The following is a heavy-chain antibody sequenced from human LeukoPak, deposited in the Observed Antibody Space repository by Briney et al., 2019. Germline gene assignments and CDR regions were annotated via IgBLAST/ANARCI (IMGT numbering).Heavy chain of an antibody. CDR2: IYYSGST. D-gene: IGHD3-16*01. CDR1: GGSISSCDYY. V-gene: IGHV4-30-4*01. CDR3: ARDFPSTFYYGMDV. J-gene: IGHJ6*02. Sequence: PSQTLSLACTVSGGSISSCDYYWSWIRQPPGKGLEWIGYIYYSGSTYYNPSLKSRVTISVDTSKNQFSLKLSSVTAADTAVYYCARDFPSTFYYGMDVWGQGTTVTVSS.